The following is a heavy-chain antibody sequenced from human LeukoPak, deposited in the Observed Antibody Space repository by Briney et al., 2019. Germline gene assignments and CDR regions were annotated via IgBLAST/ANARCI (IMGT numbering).Heavy chain of an antibody. J-gene: IGHJ4*02. CDR1: GGSISNSNW. CDR3: ARGQGSYGDY. V-gene: IGHV4-4*02. CDR2: IYHGGST. D-gene: IGHD5-18*01. Sequence: SETLSLTCAVSGGSISNSNWWNWVRQPPGKGLEWIGEIYHGGSTNYNPSLRSRVTISVDRSKNQFALKLTSVTAADTAVYYCARGQGSYGDYWGQGTQVIVSS.